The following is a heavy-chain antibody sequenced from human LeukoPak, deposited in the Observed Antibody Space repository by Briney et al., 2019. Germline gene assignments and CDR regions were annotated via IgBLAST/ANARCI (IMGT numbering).Heavy chain of an antibody. J-gene: IGHJ3*01. V-gene: IGHV3-30*02. CDR3: AKPASMGATSSAFEF. CDR1: GFNFSSYG. Sequence: GSLRLSCAASGFNFSSYGMHWVRQAPGKGLEWVTFIRFDGTNKYYADSVKGRFTISRDNSKNILYLQMNSLRGDDTAVYYCAKPASMGATSSAFEFWGQGTMVSVSS. D-gene: IGHD3-16*01. CDR2: IRFDGTNK.